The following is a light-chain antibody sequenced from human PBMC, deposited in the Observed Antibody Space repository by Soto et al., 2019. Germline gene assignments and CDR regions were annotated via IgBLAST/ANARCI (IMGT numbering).Light chain of an antibody. CDR2: GAS. CDR3: QQYGSSPLFT. J-gene: IGKJ3*01. CDR1: QSVSSNY. Sequence: EIVLTQSPGTLSLSPGEGATLSCRASQSVSSNYLAWYQQKPGQAPRLLIFGASSRATGIPDRFSGSGSGTDFTLTISRLEPEDFAVYYCQQYGSSPLFTVGPGTKVDVK. V-gene: IGKV3-20*01.